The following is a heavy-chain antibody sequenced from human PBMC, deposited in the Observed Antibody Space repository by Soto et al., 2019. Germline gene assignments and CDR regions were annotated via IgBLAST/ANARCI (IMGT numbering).Heavy chain of an antibody. CDR1: GYIFTNYW. J-gene: IGHJ4*02. CDR3: ARRIVVGETFDY. CDR2: IYPGDSDT. V-gene: IGHV5-51*01. D-gene: IGHD2-2*01. Sequence: PGESLKISCNGSGYIFTNYWIGRVRQMPGKGLEWMGIIYPGDSDTRYSPSFQGQVTISADKSISTAYLQWSSLKASDTAMYYCARRIVVGETFDYWGQGTPVTVSS.